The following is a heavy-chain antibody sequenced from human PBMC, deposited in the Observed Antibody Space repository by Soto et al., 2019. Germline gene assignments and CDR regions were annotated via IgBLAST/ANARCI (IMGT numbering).Heavy chain of an antibody. V-gene: IGHV4-34*01. J-gene: IGHJ3*02. Sequence: SETLSLTCAVYGESFTGYYWNWLRQTPGKGLEWIGEINRSEDTNYTPSLKSRVTISVDTSKKQFSLTLSSVTAADTAVYYCATGSPSINRVIAAAMGGFDIWGQGTMVTVSS. CDR2: INRSEDT. CDR1: GESFTGYY. CDR3: ATGSPSINRVIAAAMGGFDI. D-gene: IGHD2-2*01.